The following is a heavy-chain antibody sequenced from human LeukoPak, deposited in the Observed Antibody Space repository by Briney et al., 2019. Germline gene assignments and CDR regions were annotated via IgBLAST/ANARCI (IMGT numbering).Heavy chain of an antibody. Sequence: PSETLSLTCTVSGYSISSGYYWGWIRQPPGKGLEWIGSIYHGGSAFFNPSLKSRVTISVDTSKNQFSLKLSSVTAADTAVYYCARLVGAPGYFDYWGQGTLVTVSS. J-gene: IGHJ4*02. D-gene: IGHD1-26*01. V-gene: IGHV4-38-2*02. CDR2: IYHGGSA. CDR1: GYSISSGYY. CDR3: ARLVGAPGYFDY.